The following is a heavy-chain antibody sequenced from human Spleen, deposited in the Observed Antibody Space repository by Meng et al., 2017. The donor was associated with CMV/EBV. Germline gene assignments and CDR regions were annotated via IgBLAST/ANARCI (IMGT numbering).Heavy chain of an antibody. V-gene: IGHV3-72*01. J-gene: IGHJ4*02. CDR3: ARSDSSGCPVY. D-gene: IGHD3-22*01. Sequence: GESLKISCAASGFTFSSYAMSWVRQAPGKGLEWVGRSRNKANSHTTEYAASVKGRITISRDDSKNSVYLQVNSLKTEDTAVYYCARSDSSGCPVYWGQGTLVTVSS. CDR2: SRNKANSHTT. CDR1: GFTFSSYA.